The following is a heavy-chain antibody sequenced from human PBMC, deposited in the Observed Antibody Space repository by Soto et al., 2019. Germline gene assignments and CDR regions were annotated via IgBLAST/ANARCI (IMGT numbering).Heavy chain of an antibody. D-gene: IGHD6-19*01. CDR1: GFSISNYY. V-gene: IGHV4-4*07. J-gene: IGHJ4*02. Sequence: PSETLSLPCPVSGFSISNYYWSWIRQPAGKGLEWIGRIYGSGSTDYNPSLKSRVTMSADTSKNQFSLNLKSVTAADTAVYYCAIGSGWQDMDYWGQGTLVTVSS. CDR3: AIGSGWQDMDY. CDR2: IYGSGST.